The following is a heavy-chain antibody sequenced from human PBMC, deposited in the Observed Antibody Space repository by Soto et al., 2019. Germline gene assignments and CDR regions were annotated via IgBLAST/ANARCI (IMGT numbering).Heavy chain of an antibody. J-gene: IGHJ4*02. V-gene: IGHV3-7*01. Sequence: SGGSLRLSCAASGFIFSTPWMSWVRQAPGRRLEWVAYIKQDGSEEHYVDSVKGRFTISRDNAKNSLYLQMNSLRVEDTAMYYCAKGGWFPDSWGQGTLVTVSS. CDR3: AKGGWFPDS. D-gene: IGHD6-19*01. CDR2: IKQDGSEE. CDR1: GFIFSTPW.